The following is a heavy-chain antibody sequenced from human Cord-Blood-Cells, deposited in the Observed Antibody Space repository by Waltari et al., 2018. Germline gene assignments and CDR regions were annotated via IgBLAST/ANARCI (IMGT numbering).Heavy chain of an antibody. J-gene: IGHJ4*02. V-gene: IGHV3-30*18. Sequence: QVQLVESGGGVVQPGRSLRFSCASSGFTFSSHGMPWVRQAPGKALEGVAVISYDGSNKYYADSVKRRFTISRDNSKNTLYLQMNSLRAEDTAVYYCAKEYSGYDSFYFDYWGQGTLVTVSS. CDR3: AKEYSGYDSFYFDY. CDR2: ISYDGSNK. CDR1: GFTFSSHG. D-gene: IGHD5-12*01.